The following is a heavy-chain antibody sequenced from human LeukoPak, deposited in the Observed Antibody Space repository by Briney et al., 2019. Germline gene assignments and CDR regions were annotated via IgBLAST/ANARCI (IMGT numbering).Heavy chain of an antibody. CDR2: TYYRSKWSN. D-gene: IGHD1-26*01. CDR1: GDSVSSNSGA. CDR3: ARGGSGDCRLGPTCAFDP. Sequence: SQTLSLTFAISGDSVSSNSGAWNWIRQSPSRGLEWLGRTYYRSKWSNDYAVSVRSRITINADTSKNQFSLQLNSVTPEDTAVYYCARGGSGDCRLGPTCAFDPWGQGTLVTVSA. V-gene: IGHV6-1*01. J-gene: IGHJ5*02.